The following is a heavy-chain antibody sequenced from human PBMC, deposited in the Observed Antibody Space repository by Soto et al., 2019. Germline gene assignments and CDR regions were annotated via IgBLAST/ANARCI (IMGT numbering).Heavy chain of an antibody. V-gene: IGHV1-18*04. CDR1: GYDFSSYG. CDR3: VRDPKRNDY. Sequence: QVQLVQSGAEVKKPGASVKVSCKASGYDFSSYGISWVRQAPGQGLEWMGGISASNGNRDYAQQFQGRVTMTSDTFRTTAYMELRSLRSDDTAVYYCVRDPKRNDYWGQGTLVNVSS. J-gene: IGHJ4*02. CDR2: ISASNGNR.